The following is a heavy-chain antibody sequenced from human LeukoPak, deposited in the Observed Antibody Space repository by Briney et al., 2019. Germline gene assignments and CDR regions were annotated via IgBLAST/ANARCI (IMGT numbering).Heavy chain of an antibody. Sequence: GSLRLSCAASGFTVSSNYMSWIRQPPGKGLEWIGEINHSGSTNYNPSLKSRVTISVDTSKNQFSLKLSSVTAADTAVYYCARVVTTVTTWWFDPWGQGTLVTVSS. CDR3: ARVVTTVTTWWFDP. CDR2: INHSGST. CDR1: GFTVSSNY. D-gene: IGHD4-17*01. J-gene: IGHJ5*02. V-gene: IGHV4-34*01.